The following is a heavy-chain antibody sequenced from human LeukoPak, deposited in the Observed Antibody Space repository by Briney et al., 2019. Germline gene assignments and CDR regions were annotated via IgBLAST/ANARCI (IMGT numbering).Heavy chain of an antibody. CDR3: AKFTSDIVVVPAVAGAFDI. J-gene: IGHJ3*02. CDR1: GFTFSSYA. Sequence: GGSLRLSCAASGFTFSSYAMSWVRQAPGKGLEWVSAISGSGGSTYYAASVKGRFTISRDNSKNTLYLQMNSLRAEDTAVYYCAKFTSDIVVVPAVAGAFDIWGQGTMVTVSS. CDR2: ISGSGGST. V-gene: IGHV3-23*01. D-gene: IGHD2-2*01.